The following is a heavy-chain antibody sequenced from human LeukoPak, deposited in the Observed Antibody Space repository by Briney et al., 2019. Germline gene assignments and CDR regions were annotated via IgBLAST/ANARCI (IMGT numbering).Heavy chain of an antibody. CDR1: GYTFTSYG. Sequence: SVKVSCKASGYTFTSYGISWVRQAPGQGLEWMGRIIPILGIANYAQKFQGRVTITADKSTSTAYMELSSLRSEDTAVYYCARGRAAAANHDYWGQGTLVTVSS. CDR2: IIPILGIA. V-gene: IGHV1-69*04. CDR3: ARGRAAAANHDY. D-gene: IGHD6-13*01. J-gene: IGHJ4*02.